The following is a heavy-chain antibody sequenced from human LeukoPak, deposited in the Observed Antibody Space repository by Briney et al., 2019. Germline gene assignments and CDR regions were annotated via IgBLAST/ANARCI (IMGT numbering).Heavy chain of an antibody. J-gene: IGHJ4*02. V-gene: IGHV1-8*03. Sequence: ASVKVSCKASGYTFTSYDINWVRQATGQGLEWMGWMNPNSGDTGYAQKFQGRVTITRNTSISTAYMELSSLRSEDTAVYYCAREDVGSGWYVGEIDYWGQGTLVTVSS. CDR3: AREDVGSGWYVGEIDY. D-gene: IGHD6-19*01. CDR2: MNPNSGDT. CDR1: GYTFTSYD.